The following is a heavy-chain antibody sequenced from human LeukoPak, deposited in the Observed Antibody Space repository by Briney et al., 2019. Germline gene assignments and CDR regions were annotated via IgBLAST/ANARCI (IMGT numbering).Heavy chain of an antibody. V-gene: IGHV3-30*02. D-gene: IGHD3-3*01. CDR3: AKGVLVPPTYFDY. CDR1: GFTFSSYG. CDR2: IRYDGNTK. Sequence: GGSLRLSCAASGFTFSSYGMHWVRQAPGKGLEWVAYIRYDGNTKYYADSVKGRFTISGDNSKNTLFLQMNSLRAEDTAVYYCAKGVLVPPTYFDYWGQGTLVTVSS. J-gene: IGHJ4*02.